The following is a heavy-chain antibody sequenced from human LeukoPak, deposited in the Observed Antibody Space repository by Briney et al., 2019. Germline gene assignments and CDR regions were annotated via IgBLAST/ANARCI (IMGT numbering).Heavy chain of an antibody. Sequence: PGGSLRLSCAASGFTFSSYGMHWVRQAPGKGLEWVAVIWYDGSNKYYADSVKGRFTISRDNSKNTLYLQMNSLRAEDTAVYYCARDPGWYGHGMDVWGQGTTVTVSS. CDR2: IWYDGSNK. D-gene: IGHD2-15*01. CDR1: GFTFSSYG. V-gene: IGHV3-33*01. CDR3: ARDPGWYGHGMDV. J-gene: IGHJ6*02.